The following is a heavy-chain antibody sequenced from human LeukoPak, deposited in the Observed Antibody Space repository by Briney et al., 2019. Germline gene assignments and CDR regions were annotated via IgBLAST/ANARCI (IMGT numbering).Heavy chain of an antibody. CDR3: ARVSTVTTSFDY. CDR1: GYTLTELS. Sequence: ASVKVSCKVSGYTLTELSMHWVRQAPGKGLEWMGGFDPEDGETIYAQKFQGRVTMTRNTSISTAYMELSSLRSEDTAVYYCARVSTVTTSFDYWGQGTLVTVSS. CDR2: FDPEDGET. D-gene: IGHD4-17*01. V-gene: IGHV1-24*01. J-gene: IGHJ4*02.